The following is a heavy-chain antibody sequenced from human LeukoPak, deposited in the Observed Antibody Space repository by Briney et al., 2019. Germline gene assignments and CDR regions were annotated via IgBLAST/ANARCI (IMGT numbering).Heavy chain of an antibody. CDR1: GFTFSRYW. CDR3: VKDFGRVRGTPDS. D-gene: IGHD3-16*01. J-gene: IGHJ4*02. V-gene: IGHV3-64D*06. CDR2: ISGSGNGGSI. Sequence: GGSLRLSCVASGFTFSRYWMSWVRQAPGKGPEYVSTISGSGNGGSIYYADSVKGRFTISRDDSKSILYLQMNGLRSEDTAVYYCVKDFGRVRGTPDSWGQGTLVTVSS.